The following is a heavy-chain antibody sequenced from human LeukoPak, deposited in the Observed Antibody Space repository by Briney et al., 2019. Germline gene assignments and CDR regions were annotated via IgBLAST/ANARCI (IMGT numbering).Heavy chain of an antibody. D-gene: IGHD6-13*01. Sequence: PSETLSLTCTVPGGSISSYYWSWIRQPPGKGLEWIGYIYYSGSTNYNPSLKSRVTISVDTSKNQFSLKLSSVTAADTAVYYCARHALSPIAAAANAYYFDYWGQGTLVTVSS. CDR3: ARHALSPIAAAANAYYFDY. V-gene: IGHV4-59*08. CDR1: GGSISSYY. CDR2: IYYSGST. J-gene: IGHJ4*02.